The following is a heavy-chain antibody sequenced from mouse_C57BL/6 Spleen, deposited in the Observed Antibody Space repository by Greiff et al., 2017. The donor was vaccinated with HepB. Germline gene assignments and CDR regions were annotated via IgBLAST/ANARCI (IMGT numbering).Heavy chain of an antibody. D-gene: IGHD1-1*01. J-gene: IGHJ3*01. Sequence: VKLQQPGAELVKPGASVKVSCKASGYTFTSYWMHWVKQRPGQGLEWIGRIHPSDSDTNYNQKFKGKATLTVDKSSSTAYMQLSSLTSEDSAVYYCAIRNYYGSSYPAWFAYWGQGTLVTVSA. CDR3: AIRNYYGSSYPAWFAY. CDR1: GYTFTSYW. V-gene: IGHV1-74*01. CDR2: IHPSDSDT.